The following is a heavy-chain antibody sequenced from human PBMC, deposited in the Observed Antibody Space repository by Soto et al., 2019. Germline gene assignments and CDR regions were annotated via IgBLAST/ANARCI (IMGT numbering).Heavy chain of an antibody. CDR2: ISGSGGST. Sequence: GGSLRLSCAASGFTFSSYAMSWVRQAPGKGLEWVSAISGSGGSTYYADSVKGRFTISRDNSKNTLYLQMNSLRAEDTAVYYCAKGEYSSSSGPGFSDYWGQGTLVTVSS. CDR1: GFTFSSYA. CDR3: AKGEYSSSSGPGFSDY. V-gene: IGHV3-23*01. D-gene: IGHD6-6*01. J-gene: IGHJ4*02.